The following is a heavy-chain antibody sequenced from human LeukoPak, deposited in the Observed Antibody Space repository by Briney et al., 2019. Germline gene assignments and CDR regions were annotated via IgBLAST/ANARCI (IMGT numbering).Heavy chain of an antibody. J-gene: IGHJ3*02. CDR3: ATLDGSGLTYDAFDI. V-gene: IGHV3-23*01. D-gene: IGHD3-10*01. CDR1: GFTFSSYA. Sequence: PGGSLRLSCAASGFTFSSYAMSWVRQAPGKGLESVSAISGSGGSTYYADSVKGRFTISRDNSKNTLYLQMNSLRAEDTAVYYCATLDGSGLTYDAFDIWGQGTMVTVSS. CDR2: ISGSGGST.